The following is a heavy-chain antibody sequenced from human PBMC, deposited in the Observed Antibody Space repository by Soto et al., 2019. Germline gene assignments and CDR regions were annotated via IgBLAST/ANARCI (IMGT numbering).Heavy chain of an antibody. V-gene: IGHV5-51*01. CDR3: ARHGWIAAAGKGRGNWFDP. CDR2: IYPGDSDT. J-gene: IGHJ5*02. CDR1: GYSFTSYW. Sequence: EVQLVQSGAEVKKSGESLKISCKGSGYSFTSYWIGWVRQMPGKGLEWMGIIYPGDSDTRYSPSFQGQVTISADKSIRTAYLQWSSLKASDTAMYYCARHGWIAAAGKGRGNWFDPWGQGTLVTVSS. D-gene: IGHD6-13*01.